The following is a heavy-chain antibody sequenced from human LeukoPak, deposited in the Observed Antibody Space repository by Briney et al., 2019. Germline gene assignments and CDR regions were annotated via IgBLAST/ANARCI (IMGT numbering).Heavy chain of an antibody. V-gene: IGHV4-39*01. D-gene: IGHD2-21*01. CDR1: GGSISSSSYY. CDR2: IYYSGST. J-gene: IGHJ4*02. Sequence: PSETLSLTXTVSGGSISSSSYYWGWIRQPPGEGLEWIGSIYYSGSTYYNPSLKSRVTISVDTSKNQFSLKLSSVTAADTAVYYCARLPRIDIVVVPYFDYWGQGTLVTVSS. CDR3: ARLPRIDIVVVPYFDY.